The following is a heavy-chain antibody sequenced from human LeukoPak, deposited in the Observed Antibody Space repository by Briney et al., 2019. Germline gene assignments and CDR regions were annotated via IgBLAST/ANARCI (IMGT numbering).Heavy chain of an antibody. CDR2: MNPNSGNT. CDR1: GYTFTSYD. CDR3: ARNVPSTGDFVC. V-gene: IGHV1-8*01. Sequence: GASVKVSCKASGYTFTSYDINWVRQATGQGLEWMGWMNPNSGNTGYAQKFQGRVTMTRDTSISTAYMELSSLTSEDTAVYYCARNVPSTGDFVCWGQGTLVTVSS. J-gene: IGHJ4*02. D-gene: IGHD3-10*01.